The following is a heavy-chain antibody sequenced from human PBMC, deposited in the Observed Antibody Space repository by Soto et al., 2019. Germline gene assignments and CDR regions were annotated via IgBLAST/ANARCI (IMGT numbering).Heavy chain of an antibody. CDR1: GGSITSFY. V-gene: IGHV4-59*01. J-gene: IGHJ5*02. Sequence: PSETLSLTCTVSGGSITSFYWSWIRQTPGKGLEWIGHISYTGSTNYNPSLKSRVTIAVDTSKNQFSLNLTSVTAADTAVYYCERGSGVRNWYDPWGQGTLVTVSS. CDR3: ERGSGVRNWYDP. CDR2: ISYTGST. D-gene: IGHD3-10*01.